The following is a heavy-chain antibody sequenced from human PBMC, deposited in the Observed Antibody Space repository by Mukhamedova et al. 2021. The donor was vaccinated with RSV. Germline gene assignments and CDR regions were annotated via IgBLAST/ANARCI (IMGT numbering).Heavy chain of an antibody. Sequence: APGKGLEWVAVISYDGSNKYYADSVKGRFTISRDNSKTTLYLQMNSLSAEDTAVYYCAKEGYCSSTSCYDAFDIWGQGTMVTVS. CDR2: ISYDGSNK. V-gene: IGHV3-30*18. D-gene: IGHD2-2*01. CDR3: AKEGYCSSTSCYDAFDI. J-gene: IGHJ3*02.